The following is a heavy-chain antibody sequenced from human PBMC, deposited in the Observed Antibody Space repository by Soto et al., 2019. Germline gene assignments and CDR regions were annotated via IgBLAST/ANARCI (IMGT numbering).Heavy chain of an antibody. CDR3: ARATVTATSDY. Sequence: SETLSLTCAVYGGSFSGYYWSWIRQPPGKGLEWIGEINHSGSTNYNPSLKSRVTISVDTSKNQFSLKLSSVTAADTAVYYCARATVTATSDYWGQGTLVTVSS. CDR2: INHSGST. CDR1: GGSFSGYY. V-gene: IGHV4-34*01. D-gene: IGHD4-17*01. J-gene: IGHJ4*02.